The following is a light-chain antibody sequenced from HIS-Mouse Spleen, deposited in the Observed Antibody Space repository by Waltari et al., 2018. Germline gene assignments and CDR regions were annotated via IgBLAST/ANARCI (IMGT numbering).Light chain of an antibody. V-gene: IGLV3-10*01. CDR3: YSTDSSGNHRV. CDR1: ALPKKY. Sequence: SYELTQPPSVSVSPGQTARITCPGDALPKKYAYWYQQTSGQAPVLVIYEDSKRPPGIPERFSGSSSGTMATLTISGAQVEDEADYYCYSTDSSGNHRVFGGGTKLTVL. CDR2: EDS. J-gene: IGLJ2*01.